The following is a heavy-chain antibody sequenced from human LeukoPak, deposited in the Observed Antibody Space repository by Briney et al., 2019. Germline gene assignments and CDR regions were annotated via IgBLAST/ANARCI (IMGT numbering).Heavy chain of an antibody. CDR3: ARIVAENYCSGGSCTDEFYFDY. V-gene: IGHV3-9*01. Sequence: PGGSLRLSSAASGVTFDDYAMHWVRQAPGKGLEWVSGISWIGGTIVYADSVKGRFTISSDNSKNTLYLQMNSLRAEDTAVYYCARIVAENYCSGGSCTDEFYFDYWGPGALVTVSS. J-gene: IGHJ4*02. D-gene: IGHD2-15*01. CDR2: ISWIGGTI. CDR1: GVTFDDYA.